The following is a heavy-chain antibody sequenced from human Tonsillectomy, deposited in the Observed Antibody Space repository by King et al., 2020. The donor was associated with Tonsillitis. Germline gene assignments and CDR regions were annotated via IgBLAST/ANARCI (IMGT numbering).Heavy chain of an antibody. CDR2: INWNGGRT. CDR1: GFTFGDYG. D-gene: IGHD3-22*01. J-gene: IGHJ4*02. V-gene: IGHV3-20*04. CDR3: AREDYYDSSGYN. Sequence: VRLVESGGGVVRPGGSLRLSCAASGFTFGDYGMSWVRQAPGKGLEWVSGINWNGGRTGYADSVKGRFTISRDNAKNSLYLQMNSLRAEDTALYYCAREDYYDSSGYNWGQGTLVTVSS.